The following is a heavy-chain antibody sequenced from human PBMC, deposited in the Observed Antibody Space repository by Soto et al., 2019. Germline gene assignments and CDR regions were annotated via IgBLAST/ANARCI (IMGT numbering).Heavy chain of an antibody. Sequence: EVQLLESGGGLVQPGGSLRLSCAASRFTFSSYAMRWVRQAPGKGLEWVSAISGSGGSTYYADSVKGRFTISRDNSKNTLYLQMNSLRAEDTAVYYCARRGSGSYYDYWGQGTLVTVSS. V-gene: IGHV3-23*01. CDR3: ARRGSGSYYDY. CDR2: ISGSGGST. J-gene: IGHJ4*02. D-gene: IGHD1-26*01. CDR1: RFTFSSYA.